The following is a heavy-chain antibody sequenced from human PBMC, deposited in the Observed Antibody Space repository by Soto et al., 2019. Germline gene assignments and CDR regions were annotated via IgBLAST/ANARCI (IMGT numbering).Heavy chain of an antibody. CDR1: GYDFTTYG. J-gene: IGHJ4*02. V-gene: IGHV1-18*01. CDR2: ISAHNGNT. Sequence: QVHLVQSGAEVKKPGASVKVCCKGSGYDFTTYGITWVRQAPGQGLEWMAWISAHNGNTDYAQKLQGRVTVTRDTSTSTAYMELRSLRSDDTAVYYCARGRYGDYWGQGALVTVSS. CDR3: ARGRYGDY. D-gene: IGHD1-1*01.